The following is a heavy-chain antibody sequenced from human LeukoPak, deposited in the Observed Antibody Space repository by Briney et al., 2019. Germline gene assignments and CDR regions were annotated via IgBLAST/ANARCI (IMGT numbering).Heavy chain of an antibody. Sequence: ASVKVSCKASGYTFTSYDINWVRQATEQGLEWMGWMNPNSGNTGYAQKFQGRVTMTRNTSISTAYMELSSLRAEDMAVYYCARDGVSTNDWQPDYWGQGTLVTVSS. D-gene: IGHD5/OR15-5a*01. CDR3: ARDGVSTNDWQPDY. J-gene: IGHJ4*02. CDR1: GYTFTSYD. V-gene: IGHV1-8*01. CDR2: MNPNSGNT.